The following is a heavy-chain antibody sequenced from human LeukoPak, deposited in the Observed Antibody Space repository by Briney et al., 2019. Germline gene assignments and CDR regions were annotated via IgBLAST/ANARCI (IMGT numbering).Heavy chain of an antibody. CDR1: GYTFTNYY. CDR2: INPSGGST. D-gene: IGHD3-22*01. V-gene: IGHV1-46*01. J-gene: IGHJ4*02. Sequence: ASMKVSCKASGYTFTNYYMHWVRQAPGQGLEWMGLINPSGGSTSYAEKFQGRVTMTMDPSISTAYMELSSLRSEDTAVYYCARRSDDYDSSAYYHWGQGTLVTVSS. CDR3: ARRSDDYDSSAYYH.